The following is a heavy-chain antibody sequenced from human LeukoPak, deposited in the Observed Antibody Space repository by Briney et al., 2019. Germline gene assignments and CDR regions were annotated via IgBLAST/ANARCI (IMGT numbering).Heavy chain of an antibody. D-gene: IGHD3-22*01. Sequence: PSETLSLTCTVSGSSISSYYWSWIRQPPGKGLEWIGYVYYSGSTNYNPSLKSRVTISVGTSQNQFSLKVSSVTAADTAVYYCARHNSGYYFDYWGQGTLVTVSS. CDR1: GSSISSYY. CDR2: VYYSGST. J-gene: IGHJ4*02. CDR3: ARHNSGYYFDY. V-gene: IGHV4-59*01.